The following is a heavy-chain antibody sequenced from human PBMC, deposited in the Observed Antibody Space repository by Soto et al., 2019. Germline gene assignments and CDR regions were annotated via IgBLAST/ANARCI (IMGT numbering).Heavy chain of an antibody. CDR2: ISASNGNT. V-gene: IGHV1-18*01. J-gene: IGHJ6*02. CDR3: ARYSVRYCRDGVCYQGYYYFAMDV. Sequence: QVQFVQSGAEVKNSGASVKVSCKASGYTFTSYGFSWVRQAPGQGLEWLGWISASNGNTKYAQKLQGRVTMTTDTSTRTAYIELRSLRSDDTATYYCARYSVRYCRDGVCYQGYYYFAMDVWGQGTTVTVS. D-gene: IGHD2-8*01. CDR1: GYTFTSYG.